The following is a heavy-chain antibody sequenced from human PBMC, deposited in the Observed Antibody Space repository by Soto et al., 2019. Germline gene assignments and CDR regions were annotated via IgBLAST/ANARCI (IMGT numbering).Heavy chain of an antibody. D-gene: IGHD6-6*01. V-gene: IGHV4-31*03. J-gene: IGHJ5*02. Sequence: QVQLQESGPGLVKPSQTLSLTCTVSGGSISSGGYYWSWIRQHPGKGLEWIGYIYYSGSTYYNPSLKSRVTISVDTSQNQFSLKLSSVTAAYTAVYYCARVEYSSSSVNWFDPWGQGTLVTVSS. CDR3: ARVEYSSSSVNWFDP. CDR1: GGSISSGGYY. CDR2: IYYSGST.